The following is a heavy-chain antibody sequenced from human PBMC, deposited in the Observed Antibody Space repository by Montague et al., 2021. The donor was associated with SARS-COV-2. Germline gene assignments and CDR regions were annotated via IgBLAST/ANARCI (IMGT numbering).Heavy chain of an antibody. J-gene: IGHJ3*02. CDR3: ARRGRKLLPVATTIGGFDI. D-gene: IGHD5-12*01. CDR2: IYDSGST. CDR1: GGSISSSSYD. Sequence: SETLSLTCTVSGGSISSSSYDWGWIRQPPGKGLEWIGSIYDSGSTYYNPSLKSRVTISVDTSKNHFSLKLSSVTAADTAVYYCARRGRKLLPVATTIGGFDIWGQGTMVTVSS. V-gene: IGHV4-39*02.